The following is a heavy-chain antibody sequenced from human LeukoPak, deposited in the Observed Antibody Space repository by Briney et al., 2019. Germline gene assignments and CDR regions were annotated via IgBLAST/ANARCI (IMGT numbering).Heavy chain of an antibody. V-gene: IGHV3-7*01. CDR1: GFTFSSYW. CDR2: IKQDGSEK. D-gene: IGHD5-18*01. CDR3: ARAKAAMVSYYYYYYMDV. Sequence: AGGSLRLSCAASGFTFSSYWMSWVRQAPGKGLEWVANIKQDGSEKYYVDSVKGRFTISRDNAKNSLYLHMNSLRAEDTAVYYCARAKAAMVSYYYYYYMDVWGKGTTVTVSS. J-gene: IGHJ6*03.